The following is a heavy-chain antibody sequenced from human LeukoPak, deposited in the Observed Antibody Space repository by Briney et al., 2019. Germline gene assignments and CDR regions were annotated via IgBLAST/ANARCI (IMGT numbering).Heavy chain of an antibody. CDR2: IYSGGST. V-gene: IGHV3-53*01. Sequence: GGSLRLSCAASGFTVSSNYMSWVRQAPGKGLEWVSVIYSGGSTYYADSVKGRFTISRDNSKNTLYLQMNSLRAEDTAVYYCARGGTYYYGSGSSYDYWGQGTLVTVSS. D-gene: IGHD3-10*01. J-gene: IGHJ4*02. CDR3: ARGGTYYYGSGSSYDY. CDR1: GFTVSSNY.